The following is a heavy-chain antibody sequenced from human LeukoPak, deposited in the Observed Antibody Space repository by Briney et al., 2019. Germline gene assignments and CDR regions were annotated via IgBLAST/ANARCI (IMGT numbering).Heavy chain of an antibody. J-gene: IGHJ4*02. V-gene: IGHV1-8*01. CDR2: MNPNSGNT. Sequence: GASVTVSCKASGYTFTSYDINWVRQATGQGLEWMGWMNPNSGNTGYAQKFQGRVTMTRNTSISTAYMELSSLRSEDTAVYYCARGPILRYFDWLFRGGYYFDYWGQGTLVTVSS. CDR3: ARGPILRYFDWLFRGGYYFDY. D-gene: IGHD3-9*01. CDR1: GYTFTSYD.